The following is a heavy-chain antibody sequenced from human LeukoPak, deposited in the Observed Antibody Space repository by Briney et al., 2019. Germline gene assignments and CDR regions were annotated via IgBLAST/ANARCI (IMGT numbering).Heavy chain of an antibody. J-gene: IGHJ4*02. D-gene: IGHD4-11*01. CDR2: INPSGGST. CDR3: AREGDRTTVTTGFDY. Sequence: ASVKVSCKASGYTFTSYYMHWVRQAPGQGLEWMGIINPSGGSTSYAQKFQGRVTMTRDTSTSTVYMELSSLRSEDTAVYYCAREGDRTTVTTGFDYWGQGTLVTVSS. V-gene: IGHV1-46*01. CDR1: GYTFTSYY.